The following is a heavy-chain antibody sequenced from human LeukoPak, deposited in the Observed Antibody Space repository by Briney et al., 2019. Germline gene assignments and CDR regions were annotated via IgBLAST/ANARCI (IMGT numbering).Heavy chain of an antibody. D-gene: IGHD3-10*01. CDR3: ARDFIMVRGVMSGWFGP. CDR2: INPSGGST. Sequence: ASVKVSCKASGYTFTSYYMHWVRQAPGQGLEWMGIINPSGGSTSYAQKFPGRVTMIRDTSTSTVYMELSSLRSEDAAVYYCARDFIMVRGVMSGWFGPWGQGTLVTVSS. V-gene: IGHV1-46*01. J-gene: IGHJ5*02. CDR1: GYTFTSYY.